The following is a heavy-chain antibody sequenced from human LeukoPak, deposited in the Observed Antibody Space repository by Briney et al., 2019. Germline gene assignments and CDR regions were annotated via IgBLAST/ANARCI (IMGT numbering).Heavy chain of an antibody. Sequence: GGSLRLSCAASGFTFSSYSMNWVRQAPGKGLEWVSSISSSSSYIYYADSVKGRFTISRDNAKNSLCLQMNSLRAEDTAVYYCARDESDGYYYYMDVWGKGTTVTVSS. CDR1: GFTFSSYS. D-gene: IGHD2-21*01. CDR3: ARDESDGYYYYMDV. CDR2: ISSSSSYI. J-gene: IGHJ6*03. V-gene: IGHV3-21*01.